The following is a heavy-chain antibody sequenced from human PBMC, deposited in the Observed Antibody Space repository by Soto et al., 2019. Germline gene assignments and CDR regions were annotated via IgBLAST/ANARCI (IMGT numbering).Heavy chain of an antibody. CDR1: GFSLNTRGVG. CDR3: AHIMITYGGVIGLDAFDN. D-gene: IGHD3-16*02. CDR2: IYWDDDR. J-gene: IGHJ3*02. V-gene: IGHV2-5*02. Sequence: SGPTLVNPTQTLTLTCTFSGFSLNTRGVGVGWIRQPPGKALEWLAVIYWDDDRRYSPSLNSRLTITKDNSRNQVVLTMTNMDPVDTATYYCAHIMITYGGVIGLDAFDNWGQGTMVTVSS.